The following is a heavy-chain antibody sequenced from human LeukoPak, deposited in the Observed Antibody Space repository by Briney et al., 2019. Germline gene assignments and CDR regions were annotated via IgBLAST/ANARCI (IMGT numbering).Heavy chain of an antibody. J-gene: IGHJ4*02. CDR3: ARALKAVAAAVPDC. Sequence: GASVKVSCKASGYTFTNYYTHWVRQAPGQGLQWMGIINPGGGDTSYAQSFQGRVTMTRDTSTSTVYMDLSSLRSEDTAVYYCARALKAVAAAVPDCWGQGTLVTVSS. CDR2: INPGGGDT. CDR1: GYTFTNYY. D-gene: IGHD6-13*01. V-gene: IGHV1-46*01.